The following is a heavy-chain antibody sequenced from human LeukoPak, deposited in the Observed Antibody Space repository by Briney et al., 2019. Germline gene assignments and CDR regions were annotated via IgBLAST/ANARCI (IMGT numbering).Heavy chain of an antibody. V-gene: IGHV3-30*01. D-gene: IGHD3-3*01. CDR2: ISYDGSNK. J-gene: IGHJ6*02. CDR1: GFTFSSYA. CDR3: ARECDDFWSGYAYYGMDV. Sequence: AGGSLRLSRAASGFTFSSYAMHWVRQAPGKGLEGVAVISYDGSNKYYADSVKGRFTISRDNSKNTLYLQMNSLRAEDTAVYYCARECDDFWSGYAYYGMDVWGQGTTVTVSS.